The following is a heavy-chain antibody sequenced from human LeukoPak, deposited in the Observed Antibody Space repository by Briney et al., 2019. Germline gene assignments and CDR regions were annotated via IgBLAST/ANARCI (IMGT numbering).Heavy chain of an antibody. CDR3: ARGGPSGDDV. J-gene: IGHJ6*04. CDR1: VSIFTVYY. V-gene: IGHV1-2*02. D-gene: IGHD2-21*01. CDR2: INPDSGGA. Sequence: GASVKLSCTASVSIFTVYYIHWVRLAPGQGLEWMGWINPDSGGANYAQKFQGRVTMARDTSITTAYMELSRLRSEDTARYYCARGGPSGDDVWGKGATVTVSS.